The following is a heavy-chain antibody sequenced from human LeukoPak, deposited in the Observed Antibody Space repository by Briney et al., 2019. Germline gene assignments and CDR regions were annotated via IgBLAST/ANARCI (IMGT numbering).Heavy chain of an antibody. CDR3: ARTNYFGSGSPHFDY. Sequence: SETLPLTCTVSGDSISSGDYYWSWIRQPPGKGLEWIGYIYYTGSTYYNPSLKSRITMSVDTSKNHFSLKLDSLTAADTAIYYCARTNYFGSGSPHFDYWGQGTLVTVSS. J-gene: IGHJ4*02. D-gene: IGHD3-10*01. CDR2: IYYTGST. CDR1: GDSISSGDYY. V-gene: IGHV4-30-4*01.